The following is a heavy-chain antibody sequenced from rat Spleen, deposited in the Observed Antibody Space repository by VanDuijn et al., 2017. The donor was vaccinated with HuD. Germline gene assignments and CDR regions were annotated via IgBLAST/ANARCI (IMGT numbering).Heavy chain of an antibody. V-gene: IGHV5-27*01. Sequence: EVELVESGGGLVQPGRSMKLSCAASGFTFSNFVMAWVRQVPTKGLEWVASIGISGGTTYYRDSVKGRFTISRDKAKSSLYLQMDSLRSEDTATYYCTTDLGDNGAWGQGASVTVSS. J-gene: IGHJ4*01. CDR3: TTDLGDNGA. CDR1: GFTFSNFV. D-gene: IGHD1-7*01. CDR2: IGISGGTT.